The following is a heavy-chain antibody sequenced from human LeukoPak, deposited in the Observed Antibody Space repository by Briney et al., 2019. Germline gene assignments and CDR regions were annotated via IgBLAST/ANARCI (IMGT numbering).Heavy chain of an antibody. V-gene: IGHV4-59*08. CDR3: ARRSERSHSLDF. J-gene: IGHJ4*02. Sequence: SETLSLTCTVSGGSISSYYWSWIRQPPGKGLEWIGYIYYNGNTNYNPSLKSRVTISVDTSKNQFSPRLSSVTAADTAVYYCARRSERSHSLDFWGQGTLVTVSS. D-gene: IGHD5-24*01. CDR1: GGSISSYY. CDR2: IYYNGNT.